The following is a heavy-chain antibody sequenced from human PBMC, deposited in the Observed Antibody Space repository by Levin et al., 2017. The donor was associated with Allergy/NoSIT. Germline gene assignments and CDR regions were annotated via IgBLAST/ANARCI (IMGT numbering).Heavy chain of an antibody. CDR2: ISSSSSYT. CDR3: ARDFGWDRGRFDY. V-gene: IGHV3-11*05. J-gene: IGHJ4*02. Sequence: SCAASGFTFSDYYMSWIRQAPGKGLEWVSYISSSSSYTNYADSVKGRFTISRDNAKNSLYLQMNSLRAEDTAVYYCARDFGWDRGRFDYWGQGTLVTVSS. CDR1: GFTFSDYY. D-gene: IGHD3-16*01.